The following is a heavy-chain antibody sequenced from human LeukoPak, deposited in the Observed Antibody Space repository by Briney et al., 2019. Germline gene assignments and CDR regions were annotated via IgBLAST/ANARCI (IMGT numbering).Heavy chain of an antibody. CDR2: IWYDGSNK. D-gene: IGHD6-13*01. CDR3: TRDSSKWYFDY. J-gene: IGHJ4*02. V-gene: IGHV3-33*01. CDR1: GFTFSSYG. Sequence: GGSLRLSCAASGFTFSSYGMHWVRQAPGKGLEWVAVIWYDGSNKYYADSVKGRFTISRDNSKNTLYLQMNSLRAEDTAVYYCTRDSSKWYFDYWGQGILVTFSS.